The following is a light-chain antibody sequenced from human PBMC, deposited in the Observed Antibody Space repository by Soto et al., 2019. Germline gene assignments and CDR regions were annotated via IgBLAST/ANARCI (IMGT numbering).Light chain of an antibody. CDR3: SSYTSSNTPYV. Sequence: QSALTQPPSVSGSPGQSITISCTGSSSDVGAYNFVSWYQHHPGKAPKLILYEVTTRPSVVSSRFSGSKSGNTASLTISGLQADDEANYYCSSYTSSNTPYVFGTGTKLTVL. CDR1: SSDVGAYNF. V-gene: IGLV2-14*01. J-gene: IGLJ1*01. CDR2: EVT.